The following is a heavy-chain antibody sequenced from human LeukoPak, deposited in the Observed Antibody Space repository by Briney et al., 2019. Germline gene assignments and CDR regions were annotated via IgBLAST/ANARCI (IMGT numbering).Heavy chain of an antibody. Sequence: SGGSLRLSCAASGFSISDYYMGWIRQGPGKGLEWLSYISRGSGDISYADSMKGRFTISRDNAKQSLSLQMNSLRAEDTAVYYCATGSQIREPDYWGQGTLVTVSS. V-gene: IGHV3-11*01. CDR3: ATGSQIREPDY. CDR1: GFSISDYY. D-gene: IGHD3-10*01. CDR2: ISRGSGDI. J-gene: IGHJ4*02.